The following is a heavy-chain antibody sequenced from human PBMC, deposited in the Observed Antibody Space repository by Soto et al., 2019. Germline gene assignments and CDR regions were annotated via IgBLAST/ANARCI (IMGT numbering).Heavy chain of an antibody. Sequence: QITLKESGPSLVKPTQTLTLTCTFSGFSLRTSGVGVGWIRQPPGQALEWLALNLWDDEKRYSPLLKSRLTITKDAAKNQVVLTMTNMDPVDTATYYWVHRLSTYGLHYWGQGILFTVSS. CDR1: GFSLRTSGVG. CDR2: NLWDDEK. V-gene: IGHV2-5*02. D-gene: IGHD3-10*01. J-gene: IGHJ4*02. CDR3: VHRLSTYGLHY.